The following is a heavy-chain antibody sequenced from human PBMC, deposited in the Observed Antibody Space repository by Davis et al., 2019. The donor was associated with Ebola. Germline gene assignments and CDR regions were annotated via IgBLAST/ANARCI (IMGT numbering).Heavy chain of an antibody. CDR1: GFTFSSYW. Sequence: GESLKISCAASGFTFSSYWMHWVRQVPGKGLVWVSRINSDGSSTSYADSVKGRFTISRDNAKNSLYLQMNSLRAEDTALYHCARVFGIAVAGTLNYWGQGTLVTVSS. D-gene: IGHD6-19*01. CDR2: INSDGSST. CDR3: ARVFGIAVAGTLNY. J-gene: IGHJ4*02. V-gene: IGHV3-74*01.